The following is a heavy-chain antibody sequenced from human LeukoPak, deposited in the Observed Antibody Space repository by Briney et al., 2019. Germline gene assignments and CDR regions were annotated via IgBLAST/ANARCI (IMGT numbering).Heavy chain of an antibody. Sequence: GGSLRLSCAASGFTFSSYAMSWVRQAPGKGLEWVSAISGSGGSTYYADSVKGRFTISRDNSKNTLYLQMNSLRAEDTAVYYRAKPRPAGSSGWYRVNFSFDIWGQGTMVTVSS. CDR3: AKPRPAGSSGWYRVNFSFDI. D-gene: IGHD6-19*01. CDR1: GFTFSSYA. CDR2: ISGSGGST. V-gene: IGHV3-23*01. J-gene: IGHJ3*02.